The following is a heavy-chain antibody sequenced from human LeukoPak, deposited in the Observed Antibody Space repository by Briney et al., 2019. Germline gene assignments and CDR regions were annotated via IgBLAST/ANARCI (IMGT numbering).Heavy chain of an antibody. D-gene: IGHD6-19*01. CDR1: GGSISSSNYY. CDR3: AREGPPPVAGTKDVSAFDT. CDR2: IYYSGST. V-gene: IGHV4-39*07. J-gene: IGHJ3*02. Sequence: SETLSLTCTVSGGSISSSNYYWGWIRQPPGKGLEWIGSIYYSGSTYYNPSLKSRVTISVDTSKNQFSLKLSSVTAADTAVYYCAREGPPPVAGTKDVSAFDTWGQGTMVTVSS.